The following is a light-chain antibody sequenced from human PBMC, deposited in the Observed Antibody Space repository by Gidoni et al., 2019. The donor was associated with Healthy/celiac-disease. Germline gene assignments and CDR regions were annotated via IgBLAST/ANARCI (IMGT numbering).Light chain of an antibody. CDR1: QDTSNY. CDR2: DAS. V-gene: IGKV1-33*01. J-gene: IGKJ2*01. CDR3: QQYDNLPYT. Sequence: EIQMTQSPSSLSAAVGDRDPITCQASQDTSNYLNWYQQKPGKAPKLLMYDASNLETGVPSRFSGRGSGTDFTFTISSLQPEDIATYYCQQYDNLPYTFGQGTKLEIK.